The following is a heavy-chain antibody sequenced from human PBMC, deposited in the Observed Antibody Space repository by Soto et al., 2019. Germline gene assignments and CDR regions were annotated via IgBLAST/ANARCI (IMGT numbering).Heavy chain of an antibody. J-gene: IGHJ3*02. CDR1: GFTFSSYW. CDR3: ARYVSRNVFGVSAPINDAFDI. V-gene: IGHV3-7*03. Sequence: GGSLRLSCAASGFTFSSYWMSWIRKAPGKGLEWVANIKQDGSSNYYVGSVKGRFTISSTNAKSSLYLQMNSLRAEDTAVYYCARYVSRNVFGVSAPINDAFDIWGQGTMVTVSS. CDR2: IKQDGSSN. D-gene: IGHD2-8*01.